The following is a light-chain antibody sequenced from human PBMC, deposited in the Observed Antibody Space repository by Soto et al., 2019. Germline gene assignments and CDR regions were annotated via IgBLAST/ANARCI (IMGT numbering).Light chain of an antibody. V-gene: IGKV1-5*03. CDR3: QQYKSFSLT. CDR1: QSIHNW. Sequence: DIQMTQSPSTLSASVGVRVTITCRASQSIHNWLAWYQQKPGKAPKLLIYKTSVLDSGVPSRFSGRGSGTEFSLTISSLQPDDVATYYCQQYKSFSLTFGGGTRVEVK. J-gene: IGKJ4*01. CDR2: KTS.